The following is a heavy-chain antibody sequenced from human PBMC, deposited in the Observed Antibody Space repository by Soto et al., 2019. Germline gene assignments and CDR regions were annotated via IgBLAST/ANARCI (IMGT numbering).Heavy chain of an antibody. V-gene: IGHV3-23*01. Sequence: EVQLLESGGGLVQPGGSLRLSCAASEFTFSSYAMSWLRQAPGKGLEWVSAISGSGGSTYYADSVKGRFTISRDNSKNTLYLQMNSLRAEDTAVYYCAKENGYSSSWFEFDYWGQGTLVTVSS. CDR2: ISGSGGST. CDR1: EFTFSSYA. CDR3: AKENGYSSSWFEFDY. J-gene: IGHJ4*02. D-gene: IGHD6-13*01.